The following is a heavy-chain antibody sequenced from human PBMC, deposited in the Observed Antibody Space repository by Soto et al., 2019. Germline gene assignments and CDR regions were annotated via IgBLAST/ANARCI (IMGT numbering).Heavy chain of an antibody. CDR3: ARGPSGDKIDY. Sequence: SVTMPLTWTVAGGSIRSAACCWSWIRKSPDKGLEWIGHIYDGGTTYSSPSLKGRVTISADTSETQFSLKLSSVSAADTAVYYCARGPSGDKIDYWGQGIQVTVSS. CDR1: GGSIRSAACC. J-gene: IGHJ4*02. V-gene: IGHV4-30-4*08. D-gene: IGHD7-27*01. CDR2: IYDGGTT.